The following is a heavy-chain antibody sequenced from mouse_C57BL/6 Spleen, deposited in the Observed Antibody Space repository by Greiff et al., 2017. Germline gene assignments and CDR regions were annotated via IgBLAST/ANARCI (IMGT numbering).Heavy chain of an antibody. J-gene: IGHJ1*03. V-gene: IGHV1-50*01. CDR1: GYTFTSYW. Sequence: VQLQQPGAELVKPGASVKLSCKASGYTFTSYWMQWVKQRPGQGLEWIGEIDPSDSYTNYNQKFKGKATLTVDPSSSTAYMQLSSLTSEDSAVYYCARVITTLVATGEWYFDVWGTGTTVTVSS. CDR2: IDPSDSYT. CDR3: ARVITTLVATGEWYFDV. D-gene: IGHD1-1*01.